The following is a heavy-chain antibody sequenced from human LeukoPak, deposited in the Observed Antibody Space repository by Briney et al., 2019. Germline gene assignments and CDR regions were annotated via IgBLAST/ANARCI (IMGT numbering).Heavy chain of an antibody. CDR1: GFTFSSYG. D-gene: IGHD7-27*01. CDR2: IWYDGSDK. CDR3: AKGKGQNWDPFDC. J-gene: IGHJ4*02. V-gene: IGHV3-33*06. Sequence: PGGSLRLSCAASGFTFSSYGMHWGRQAPGRELEWVAVIWYDGSDKYYADSVKGRFTISRDNSKNTLYLQMNSLRAEDTAVYYCAKGKGQNWDPFDCWGQGTLVTVSS.